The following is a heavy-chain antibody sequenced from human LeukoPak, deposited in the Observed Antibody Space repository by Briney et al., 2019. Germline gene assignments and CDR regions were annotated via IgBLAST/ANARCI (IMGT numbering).Heavy chain of an antibody. CDR1: GFSLSTSGVG. CDR3: ARSYGYFDY. V-gene: IGHV2-5*02. CDR2: IYWDDDK. Sequence: SGPTLVNPTQALTLTCTFSGFSLSTSGVGVGWIRQPPGKAPEWLALIYWDDDKRYSPSLKSRVSITKDTSKNQVVLTMTNMDPVDTATYYCARSYGYFDYWGQGTLVTVSS. J-gene: IGHJ4*02. D-gene: IGHD3-10*01.